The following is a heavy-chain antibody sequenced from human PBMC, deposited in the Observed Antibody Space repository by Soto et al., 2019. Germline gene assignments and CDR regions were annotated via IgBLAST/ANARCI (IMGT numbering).Heavy chain of an antibody. CDR3: ARAQPTYSSPYFDY. J-gene: IGHJ4*02. CDR2: ISGRGDDT. Sequence: EVQLLESGGELVQPGGSLRLSCAASGFTFSSYAMSWVRQAPGKGLEWVSTISGRGDDTYYTDSVKGRFTISRDNSKNTLYVHMNSLRAEDTAVYYCARAQPTYSSPYFDYWGQGTLVTVSS. D-gene: IGHD3-22*01. CDR1: GFTFSSYA. V-gene: IGHV3-23*01.